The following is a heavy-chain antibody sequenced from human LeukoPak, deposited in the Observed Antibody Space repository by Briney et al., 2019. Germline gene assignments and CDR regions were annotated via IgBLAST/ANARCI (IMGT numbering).Heavy chain of an antibody. D-gene: IGHD5-12*01. CDR2: VYHSGSI. V-gene: IGHV4-59*01. CDR1: GGSISSYS. J-gene: IGHJ4*02. CDR3: VSSYGGYVLDY. Sequence: PSETLCLTCTVSGGSISSYSWNWIRQSPGKGLEWIGRVYHSGSINYNPSLRSRVTTSVDTSKNQFSLNLSSVTAADTAVYYCVSSYGGYVLDYWGQGTLVIVSS.